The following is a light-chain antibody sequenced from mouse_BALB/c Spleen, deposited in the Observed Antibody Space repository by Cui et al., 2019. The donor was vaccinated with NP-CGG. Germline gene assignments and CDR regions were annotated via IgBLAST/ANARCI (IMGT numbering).Light chain of an antibody. CDR3: ALWYSNHWV. CDR1: TGAVTTSNY. Sequence: QAVVTQESALTTSPGETVTLTCRSSTGAVTTSNYANWVQEKPDHLFTGLIGGTKNRAPGVPARFSGSLIGDKAALTITGAQTEDEAIYFCALWYSNHWVFCGGTKLTVL. CDR2: GTK. V-gene: IGLV1*01. J-gene: IGLJ1*01.